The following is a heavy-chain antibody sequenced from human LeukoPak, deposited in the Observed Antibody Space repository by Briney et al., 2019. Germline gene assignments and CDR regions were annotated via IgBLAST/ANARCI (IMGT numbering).Heavy chain of an antibody. CDR3: AREVTTVAYFDY. J-gene: IGHJ4*02. Sequence: SQTLFLTCTVSGGSISSGGYYWSWIRQHPGKGLEWIGYIYYSGSTYYNPSLKSRVTISVDTSKNQFSLKLSSVTAADTAVYYCAREVTTVAYFDYWGQGTLVTVSS. CDR1: GGSISSGGYY. V-gene: IGHV4-31*03. D-gene: IGHD4-23*01. CDR2: IYYSGST.